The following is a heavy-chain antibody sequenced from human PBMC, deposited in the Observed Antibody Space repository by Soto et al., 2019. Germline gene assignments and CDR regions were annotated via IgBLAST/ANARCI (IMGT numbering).Heavy chain of an antibody. D-gene: IGHD3-3*01. J-gene: IGHJ6*02. CDR1: GIMFGQYA. CDR2: VGPSGAST. Sequence: GSLRLSCAASGIMFGQYAMSWVRLAPGKGLEWVSVVGPSGASTFYADSVRGRFTISRDNSKNTLYLQMNSLRAEDTAVYYCAKTSTYYDFWSGYYPPTGMDVWGQGTTVTVSS. V-gene: IGHV3-23*01. CDR3: AKTSTYYDFWSGYYPPTGMDV.